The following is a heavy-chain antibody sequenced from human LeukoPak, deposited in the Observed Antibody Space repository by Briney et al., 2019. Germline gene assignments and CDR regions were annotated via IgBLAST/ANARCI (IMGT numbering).Heavy chain of an antibody. Sequence: ASVKVPCKASGYTFTSYGISWVRQAPGQGLEWMGWMSAYNGNTNYAQKLQGRVTMTTDTSTSTAYMELRSLRSDDTAVYYCAWGVQVSAAIQDYYFDYWGQGTLVTVSS. CDR1: GYTFTSYG. J-gene: IGHJ4*02. CDR3: AWGVQVSAAIQDYYFDY. V-gene: IGHV1-18*01. D-gene: IGHD2-2*02. CDR2: MSAYNGNT.